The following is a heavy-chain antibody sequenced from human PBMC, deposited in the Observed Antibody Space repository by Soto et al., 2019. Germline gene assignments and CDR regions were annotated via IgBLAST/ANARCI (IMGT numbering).Heavy chain of an antibody. CDR3: AHRVLRTVFGLVTTTAIYFDF. J-gene: IGHJ4*02. V-gene: IGHV2-5*02. D-gene: IGHD3-3*01. CDR2: IYWDDDK. CDR1: GFSLTTSGVG. Sequence: QITLNESGPTQVKPRQTLTLTCPFSGFSLTTSGVGVGWIRQSPGKAPEWLARIYWDDDKRYSPSLKSRLTITKDTSKNQVVLTMADLDPADTATYYCAHRVLRTVFGLVTTTAIYFDFWGQGTPVAVSS.